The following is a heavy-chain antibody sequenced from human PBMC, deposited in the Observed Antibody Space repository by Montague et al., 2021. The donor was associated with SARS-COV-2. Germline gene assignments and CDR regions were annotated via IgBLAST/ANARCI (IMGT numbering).Heavy chain of an antibody. J-gene: IGHJ4*02. D-gene: IGHD6-13*01. CDR2: IYSGGST. CDR3: ARLLPGIAAAGGVDYFDY. Sequence: SLRLSCSASGFTVSSNYMSWVRQAPGEGLEWVSVIYSGGSTYYAXSVKGRFTISRDNSKNTLYLQMNSLRAEDTAVYYCARLLPGIAAAGGVDYFDYWGQGTLVTVSS. CDR1: GFTVSSNY. V-gene: IGHV3-66*02.